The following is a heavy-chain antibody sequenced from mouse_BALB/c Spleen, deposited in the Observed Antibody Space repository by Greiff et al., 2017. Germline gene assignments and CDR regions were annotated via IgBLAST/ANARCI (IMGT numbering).Heavy chain of an antibody. CDR2: ISTYYGDT. V-gene: IGHV1S137*01. J-gene: IGHJ1*01. CDR1: GYTFTDYA. CDR3: TRVSYWYFDV. Sequence: QVQLKQSGAELVRPGVSVKISCKGSGYTFTDYAMHWVKQSHAKSLEWIGVISTYYGDTSYNQKFKGKAKLTAVTSASTAYMELSSLTNEDSAVYYCTRVSYWYFDVWGAGTTVTVSS.